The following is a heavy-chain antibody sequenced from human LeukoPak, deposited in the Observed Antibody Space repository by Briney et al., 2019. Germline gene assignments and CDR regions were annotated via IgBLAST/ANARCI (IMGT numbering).Heavy chain of an antibody. CDR3: AKNRGHCIDGVCHNYYYMDV. CDR1: GFTFTSYA. V-gene: IGHV3-23*01. Sequence: GGSLRLSCAASGFTFTSYAMTWVRQAPGKGLEWVSTVSGSAGRTDYADSVKGRFTISRDNLKNTLYLQMNGLRAEDTAVCYCAKNRGHCIDGVCHNYYYMDVWGKGTTVTVSS. D-gene: IGHD2-8*01. CDR2: VSGSAGRT. J-gene: IGHJ6*03.